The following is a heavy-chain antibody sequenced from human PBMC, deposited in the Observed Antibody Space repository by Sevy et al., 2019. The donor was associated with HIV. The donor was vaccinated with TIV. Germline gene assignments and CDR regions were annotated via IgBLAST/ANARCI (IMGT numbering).Heavy chain of an antibody. CDR2: ISSGSSYI. CDR1: GFTFSYYD. D-gene: IGHD3-10*01. J-gene: IGHJ6*02. V-gene: IGHV3-21*01. CDR3: AKDGAYYGSDGMDV. Sequence: GGSLRLSCAASGFTFSYYDLNWVRQAPGKGLVWVSSISSGSSYIYYADSVKGRFTISRDNAENSLFLQMNSLRAEDTAVYYCAKDGAYYGSDGMDVWGQGTTVTVSS.